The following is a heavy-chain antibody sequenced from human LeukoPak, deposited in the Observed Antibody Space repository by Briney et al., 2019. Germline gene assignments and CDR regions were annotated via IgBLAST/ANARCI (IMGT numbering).Heavy chain of an antibody. J-gene: IGHJ4*02. Sequence: GRSLRLSCAASGFTFSSYGMHWVRQAPGKGLEWVAVIWYDGSNKYYADSVKGRFTISRDNSKNTLYLQMNSLRAEDTAVYYCARGRDIAAAGTGDYFDYWGQGTLVTVSS. V-gene: IGHV3-33*01. D-gene: IGHD6-13*01. CDR1: GFTFSSYG. CDR2: IWYDGSNK. CDR3: ARGRDIAAAGTGDYFDY.